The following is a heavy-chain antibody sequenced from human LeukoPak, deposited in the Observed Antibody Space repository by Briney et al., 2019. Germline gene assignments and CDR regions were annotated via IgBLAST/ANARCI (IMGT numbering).Heavy chain of an antibody. CDR3: ARGDTFDP. V-gene: IGHV1-18*01. CDR2: ISAYNGNT. Sequence: LEWMGWISAYNGNTNYAQKLQGRVTMTTDTSTSTAYMELRSLRSDDTAVYYCARGDTFDPWGQGTLVTVSS. J-gene: IGHJ5*02.